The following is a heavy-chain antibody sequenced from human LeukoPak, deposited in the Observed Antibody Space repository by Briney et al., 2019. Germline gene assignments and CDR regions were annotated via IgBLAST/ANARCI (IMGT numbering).Heavy chain of an antibody. Sequence: PGGSLRLSCAASGFTFSSYSMNWVRQAPGKGLEWVSSISSSSSYIYYADSVKGRFTISRDDSKSTLYLQMNSLRAEDTAVYYCAKDWRPYCSSTSCYTDYWGQGTLVTVSS. V-gene: IGHV3-21*01. CDR2: ISSSSSYI. J-gene: IGHJ4*02. CDR3: AKDWRPYCSSTSCYTDY. D-gene: IGHD2-2*02. CDR1: GFTFSSYS.